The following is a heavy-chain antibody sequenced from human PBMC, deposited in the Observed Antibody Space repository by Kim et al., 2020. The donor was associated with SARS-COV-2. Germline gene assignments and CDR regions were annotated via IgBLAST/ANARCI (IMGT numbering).Heavy chain of an antibody. V-gene: IGHV1-8*01. Sequence: ASVKVSCKASGYTFTSYDINWVRQATGQGLEWMGWMNPNSGNTGYAQKFQGRVTMTRNTSISTAYMELSSLRSEDTAVYYCARARLSTYYDFWSGYIPDGMDVWGQGTTVTVSS. CDR3: ARARLSTYYDFWSGYIPDGMDV. D-gene: IGHD3-3*01. CDR1: GYTFTSYD. CDR2: MNPNSGNT. J-gene: IGHJ6*02.